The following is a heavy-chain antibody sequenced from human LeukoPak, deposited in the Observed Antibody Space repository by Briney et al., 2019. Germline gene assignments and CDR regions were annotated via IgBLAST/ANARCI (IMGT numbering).Heavy chain of an antibody. V-gene: IGHV1-2*02. Sequence: ASVKVSCKASGYTFTGYYMHWVRQAPGQGLEWMGWINPNSGGTNYAQKFQGRVTMTRDTSISTAYMELSRLRSDDTAVYYCARGPWDSSGYYYNYYYYMDVWGKGTTVTISS. CDR2: INPNSGGT. CDR3: ARGPWDSSGYYYNYYYYMDV. J-gene: IGHJ6*03. CDR1: GYTFTGYY. D-gene: IGHD3-22*01.